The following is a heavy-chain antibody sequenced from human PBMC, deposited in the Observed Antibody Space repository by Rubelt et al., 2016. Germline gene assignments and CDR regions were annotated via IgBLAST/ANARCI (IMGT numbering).Heavy chain of an antibody. CDR1: GFAFDDYA. J-gene: IGHJ3*02. CDR2: ISWNSGSI. Sequence: EVQLVESGGGLVQPGRSLRLSCAASGFAFDDYAMHWVRQAPGKGLEWVSGISWNSGSIGYADSVKGRFTISRDNAKNSLYLQMNSLRAEDTALYYCAKVLYYYDSSDAFDIWGQGTMVTVAS. D-gene: IGHD3-22*01. CDR3: AKVLYYYDSSDAFDI. V-gene: IGHV3-9*01.